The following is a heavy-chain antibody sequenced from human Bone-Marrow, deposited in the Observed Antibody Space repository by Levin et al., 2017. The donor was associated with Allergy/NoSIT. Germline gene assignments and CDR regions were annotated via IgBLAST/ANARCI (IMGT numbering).Heavy chain of an antibody. J-gene: IGHJ4*02. CDR2: IYYSGST. CDR1: GGSISSSSYY. CDR3: AREDDDYGDD. Sequence: PSETLSLTCTVSGGSISSSSYYWGWIRQPPGKGLEWIGSIYYSGSTYYNPSLKSRVTISVDTSKNQFSLRLSSVTAADTAVYYCAREDDDYGDDWGQGTLVTVSS. V-gene: IGHV4-39*07. D-gene: IGHD4-17*01.